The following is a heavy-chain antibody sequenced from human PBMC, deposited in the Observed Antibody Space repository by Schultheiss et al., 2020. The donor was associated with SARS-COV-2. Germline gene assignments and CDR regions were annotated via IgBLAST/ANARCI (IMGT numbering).Heavy chain of an antibody. J-gene: IGHJ3*02. CDR1: GFTFSSYW. Sequence: GGSLRLSCAASGFTFSSYWMHWVRQAPGKGLVWVAVISYDGSNKYYADSVKGRFTISRDNAKNSLYLQMNSLRAEDTAVYYCTTEGYNWNDLAAFDIWGQGTMVTVSS. D-gene: IGHD1-1*01. CDR2: ISYDGSNK. V-gene: IGHV3-30*03. CDR3: TTEGYNWNDLAAFDI.